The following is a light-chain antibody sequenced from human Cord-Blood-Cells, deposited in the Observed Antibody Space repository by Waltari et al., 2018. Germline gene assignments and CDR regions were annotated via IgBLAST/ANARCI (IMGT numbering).Light chain of an antibody. J-gene: IGKJ1*01. CDR3: EQSYSTPRK. Sequence: DIQMTQSPSSLSASVGDRVTITCRASQSISSYLNWYQQKPGKAPKLLIYAASSLQSGVPSRLSGRGSGTDCTLTISSLQPEDVATYYCEQSYSTPRKFGQGTKVEIK. CDR2: AAS. V-gene: IGKV1-39*01. CDR1: QSISSY.